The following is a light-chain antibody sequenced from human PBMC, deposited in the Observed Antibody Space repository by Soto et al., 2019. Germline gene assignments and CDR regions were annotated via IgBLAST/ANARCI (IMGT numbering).Light chain of an antibody. CDR1: QSISSW. Sequence: DMQITKSPSTLSASVGDRVTITCRASQSISSWLAWYQQKPGKAPKLLIYDASSLESGVPSRFSGSGSGTEFTLTISSLQPDDFATYYCQQYNSYWTFGQGTKVDIK. CDR3: QQYNSYWT. J-gene: IGKJ1*01. V-gene: IGKV1-5*01. CDR2: DAS.